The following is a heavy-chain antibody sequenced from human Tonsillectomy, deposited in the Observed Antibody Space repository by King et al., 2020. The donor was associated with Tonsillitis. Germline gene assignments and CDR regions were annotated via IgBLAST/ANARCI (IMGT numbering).Heavy chain of an antibody. D-gene: IGHD3-22*01. V-gene: IGHV4-4*02. CDR3: GRGFSSGFNDVFDV. Sequence: QLQELGPGLVKPSGTLSLTCAVSGDSITSSYWWSWVRQPPGKGLEWIGEIYHSGSTNYNPSLKSRVTISVDKSKNQFSLKLYSVTAADTAVYYCGRGFSSGFNDVFDVWGQGTMVTVSS. J-gene: IGHJ3*01. CDR1: GDSITSSYW. CDR2: IYHSGST.